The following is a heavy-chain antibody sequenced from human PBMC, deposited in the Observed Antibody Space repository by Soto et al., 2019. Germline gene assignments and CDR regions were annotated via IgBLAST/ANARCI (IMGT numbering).Heavy chain of an antibody. CDR1: GFTFSSFE. V-gene: IGHV3-48*03. CDR3: AREGITMLLGVFLPKLIDY. Sequence: GGSLRLSCAASGFTFSSFEMSWVRQAPGKGLEWVSYISSRGSTIYYADSVQGRFTISRDNAKNSLYLQMNSLRAEDTAVYYCAREGITMLLGVFLPKLIDYWCPGNLVTVSS. J-gene: IGHJ4*02. D-gene: IGHD3-10*01. CDR2: ISSRGSTI.